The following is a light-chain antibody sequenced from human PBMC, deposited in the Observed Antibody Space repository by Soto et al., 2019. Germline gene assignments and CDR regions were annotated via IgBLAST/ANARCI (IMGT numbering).Light chain of an antibody. V-gene: IGLV1-40*01. CDR1: SSNIGAGYD. J-gene: IGLJ2*01. CDR2: GNS. Sequence: QSVLTQPPSVSGAPGQRVTISCTGSSSNIGAGYDVHWYQQLPGTAPKLLIYGNSNRPSGVPDRFSGSKSGTSASLAITGLQAEDEADYYCQSYDSSLRGVFGGGTSSPS. CDR3: QSYDSSLRGV.